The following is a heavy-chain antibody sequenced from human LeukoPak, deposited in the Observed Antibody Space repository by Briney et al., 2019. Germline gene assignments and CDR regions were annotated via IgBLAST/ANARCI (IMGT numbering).Heavy chain of an antibody. V-gene: IGHV4-59*08. CDR1: GGSISDYY. CDR3: ARWGSNMAREKGDH. Sequence: SETLSLTCTVSGGSISDYYWSWIRRPPGKGLEWIGYIYYSGIINYNPSLKTRVTISVDTFKNQFSLKLSSVTAADTAVYYCARWGSNMAREKGDHWGQGILVTVSS. J-gene: IGHJ4*02. CDR2: IYYSGII. D-gene: IGHD3-10*01.